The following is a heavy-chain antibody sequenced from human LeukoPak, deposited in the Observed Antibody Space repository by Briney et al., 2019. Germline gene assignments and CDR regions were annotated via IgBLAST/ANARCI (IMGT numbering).Heavy chain of an antibody. CDR2: ISVDGSNK. V-gene: IGHV3-30-3*01. CDR1: GFTFTNYA. CDR3: AKVVLEWLLYGDAFDI. J-gene: IGHJ3*02. Sequence: GRSLRLSCAASGFTFTNYAMHWVRQAPGKGLEWVAVISVDGSNKFYAGSVKGRFTISRDNSKNTLYLQMNSLRAEDTAVYYCAKVVLEWLLYGDAFDIWGQGTMVTVSS. D-gene: IGHD3-3*01.